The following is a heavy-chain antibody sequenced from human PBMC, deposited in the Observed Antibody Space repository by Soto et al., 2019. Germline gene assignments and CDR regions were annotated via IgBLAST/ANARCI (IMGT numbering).Heavy chain of an antibody. J-gene: IGHJ6*02. D-gene: IGHD2-2*01. CDR2: IIPVFGTP. V-gene: IGHV1-69*12. CDR1: GGTFTNYA. Sequence: QVQLVQSGAEVKKPGSSLKVSCKASGGTFTNYAFSWVRQAPGRGLEWMGGIIPVFGTPDYAQKFQGRVTITADESTRTASMELSSLRSDDTAVYYCARERSVGYCITTTCPKPFYYYAMDVWGQGTTVTVSS. CDR3: ARERSVGYCITTTCPKPFYYYAMDV.